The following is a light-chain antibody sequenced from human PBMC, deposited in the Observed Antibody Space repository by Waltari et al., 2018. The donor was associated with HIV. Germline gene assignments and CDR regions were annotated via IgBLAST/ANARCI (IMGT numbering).Light chain of an antibody. Sequence: QSALTQPRSVSGSPGQSVAISCTGTSSDVGGYNYVSWYQQHPGKAPKLMLSDVNKRPSGVPERFSGSKSGNTASLTISGLQAEDEADYYCCSYAGDSVVFGGGTKLTVL. CDR1: SSDVGGYNY. J-gene: IGLJ2*01. CDR3: CSYAGDSVV. V-gene: IGLV2-11*01. CDR2: DVN.